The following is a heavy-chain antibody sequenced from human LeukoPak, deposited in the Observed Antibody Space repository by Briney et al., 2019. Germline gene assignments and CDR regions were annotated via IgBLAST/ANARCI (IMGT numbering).Heavy chain of an antibody. V-gene: IGHV3-21*01. J-gene: IGHJ4*02. Sequence: GGSLRLSCAASGFTFSSYSMNWVRQAPGKGLEWVSSISSSTSLIYYADSVKGRFTISRDNAKNSLYLQMSSLRAEDTAIYYCARDPYYGSGSYRIFDYWGRGTLVTASS. CDR3: ARDPYYGSGSYRIFDY. D-gene: IGHD3-10*01. CDR2: ISSSTSLI. CDR1: GFTFSSYS.